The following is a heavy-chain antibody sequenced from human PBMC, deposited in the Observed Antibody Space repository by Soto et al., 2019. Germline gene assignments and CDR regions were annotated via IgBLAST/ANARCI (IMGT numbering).Heavy chain of an antibody. D-gene: IGHD2-2*03. CDR3: ARLDIVVVPAAMFLDY. CDR2: ISAYNGNT. J-gene: IGHJ4*02. V-gene: IGHV1-18*04. CDR1: GYTFTSYG. Sequence: ASVKVSCKASGYTFTSYGISWVRQTPGQGLEWMGWISAYNGNTNYAQKLQGRVTMTTDTSTSTAYMELRSLRSDDTAVYYCARLDIVVVPAAMFLDYWGQGTLVTVSS.